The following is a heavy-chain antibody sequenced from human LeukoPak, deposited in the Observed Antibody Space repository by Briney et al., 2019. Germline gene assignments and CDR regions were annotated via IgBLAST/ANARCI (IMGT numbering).Heavy chain of an antibody. D-gene: IGHD3-10*01. CDR1: GFTFSSYS. J-gene: IGHJ5*02. CDR3: ARGRSMVRGALKDIWFGP. Sequence: GESLRLSCAASGFTFSSYSMNWVRQAPGKGLEWVSSISSSSSYIYYADSAKGRFTITRDNHKHSLSLQMNSLRAKHPALYFCARGRSMVRGALKDIWFGPRGQGTLVTV. V-gene: IGHV3-21*01. CDR2: ISSSSSYI.